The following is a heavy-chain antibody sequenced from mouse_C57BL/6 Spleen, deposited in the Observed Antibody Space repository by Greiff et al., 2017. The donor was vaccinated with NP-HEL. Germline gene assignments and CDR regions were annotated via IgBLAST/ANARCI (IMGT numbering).Heavy chain of an antibody. Sequence: VQLQQSGAELVKPGASVKISCKASGYTFTDYYINWVKQRPGPGLEWIGKLGPGSGSTYYNEKFKGKATLTADKSSSTAYMQLSSLTSEAYAVYFCARAHYGSSYHYLDYWGQGTTLTVSS. D-gene: IGHD1-1*01. J-gene: IGHJ2*01. CDR2: LGPGSGST. CDR1: GYTFTDYY. V-gene: IGHV1-77*01. CDR3: ARAHYGSSYHYLDY.